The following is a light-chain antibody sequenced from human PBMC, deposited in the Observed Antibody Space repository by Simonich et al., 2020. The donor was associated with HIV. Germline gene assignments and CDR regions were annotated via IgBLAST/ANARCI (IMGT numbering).Light chain of an antibody. J-gene: IGLJ3*02. CDR2: EDN. CDR3: QSYDSSNQV. Sequence: NFMLTQPHSVSESPGKTVTISCTRSSGSIARNYGQWYQQRPDSAPTTVIYEDNQRPSGVPDRFSGSIDSSSNSASLTISGLKTEDEADYYCQSYDSSNQVFGGGTKLTVL. V-gene: IGLV6-57*03. CDR1: SGSIARNY.